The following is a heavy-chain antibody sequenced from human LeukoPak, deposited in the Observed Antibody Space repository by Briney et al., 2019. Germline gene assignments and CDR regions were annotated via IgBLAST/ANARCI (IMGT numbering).Heavy chain of an antibody. D-gene: IGHD6-19*01. V-gene: IGHV4-4*07. CDR2: IYTNRDT. J-gene: IGHJ2*01. CDR1: GDSISSFY. CDR3: AREGYSSGWYRGYFDL. Sequence: SETLSLTCTVSGDSISSFYWSWIRQPAGKGLEWIGRIYTNRDTNYNSSLKSRVTMSIDTSMNQFSLNLRSLTAADTAVYYRAREGYSSGWYRGYFDLWGRGTLVTVSS.